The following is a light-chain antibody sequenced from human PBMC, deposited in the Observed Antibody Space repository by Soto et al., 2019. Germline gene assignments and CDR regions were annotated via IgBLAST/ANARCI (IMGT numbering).Light chain of an antibody. CDR3: QQYVTPPWT. CDR1: QSLTNNY. J-gene: IGKJ1*01. CDR2: GAS. Sequence: EIVLTQSPGTLSLSPGERATLSCRASQSLTNNYLAWYQQKPGQAPRVLMYGASSRITGIPDRFSGSASGTDFTLTISRLEPEDFAVYYCQQYVTPPWTFGQGTKVEIK. V-gene: IGKV3-20*01.